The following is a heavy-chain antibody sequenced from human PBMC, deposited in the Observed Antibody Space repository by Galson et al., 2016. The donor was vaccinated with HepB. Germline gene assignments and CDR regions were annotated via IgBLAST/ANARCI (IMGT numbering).Heavy chain of an antibody. J-gene: IGHJ4*02. CDR1: GFSLTTPAVG. V-gene: IGHV2-5*02. CDR3: AHLLDLTTVDF. Sequence: PALVKPTQTLTLTCTFSGFSLTTPAVGVGWLRQSPQKPLEWLALIFWDDDKRYSPSLRTRLTLTTDTSKNLVVLTMTNMDPVDTATSYCAHLLDLTTVDFWGQGTPVTVSS. CDR2: IFWDDDK. D-gene: IGHD2/OR15-2a*01.